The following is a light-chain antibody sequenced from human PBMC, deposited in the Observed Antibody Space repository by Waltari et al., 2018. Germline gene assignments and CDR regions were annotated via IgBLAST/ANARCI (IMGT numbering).Light chain of an antibody. Sequence: QSALTQPASVSGSPGQSITISCTGTSSDIGDYNFVSWYQQFPGKAPKLMIYEVSNRPLGVSNRFSGSKPGNTASLTISGLQAEDEADYYCTSYTRSNTWVFGGGTKVTVL. J-gene: IGLJ3*02. V-gene: IGLV2-14*01. CDR3: TSYTRSNTWV. CDR2: EVS. CDR1: SSDIGDYNF.